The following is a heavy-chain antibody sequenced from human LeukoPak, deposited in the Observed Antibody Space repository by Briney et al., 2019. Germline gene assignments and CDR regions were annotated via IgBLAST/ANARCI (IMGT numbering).Heavy chain of an antibody. Sequence: GQSLKISCKGSGYSFTSYWIGWVGQMPGKGLEWMGIIYAGDSDTTYSPSFQGQVAFSAHESMSTAYLQWSCLEAAASARLYFSRRRDGYNYVGTHYWGQGTLVTVSS. J-gene: IGHJ4*02. V-gene: IGHV5-51*01. CDR2: IYAGDSDT. CDR3: SRRRDGYNYVGTHY. CDR1: GYSFTSYW. D-gene: IGHD5-24*01.